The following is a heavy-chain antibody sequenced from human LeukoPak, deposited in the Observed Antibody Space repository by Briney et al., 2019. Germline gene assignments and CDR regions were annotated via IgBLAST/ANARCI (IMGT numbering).Heavy chain of an antibody. Sequence: PGGSLRLSCAASGFTFSSYSMNWVRQAPGKGLEWASSITSSSSYIFYADSVKGRFTISRDNAKKSLYLQMNSLRAEDTAVYYCARVYGGNSDDAFDIWGQGTMVTVSS. V-gene: IGHV3-21*01. CDR2: ITSSSSYI. D-gene: IGHD4-23*01. J-gene: IGHJ3*02. CDR1: GFTFSSYS. CDR3: ARVYGGNSDDAFDI.